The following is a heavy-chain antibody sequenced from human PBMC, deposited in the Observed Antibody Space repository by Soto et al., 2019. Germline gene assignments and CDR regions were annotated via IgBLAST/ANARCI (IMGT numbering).Heavy chain of an antibody. CDR3: ARDSKLYGDYTY. CDR2: IYYSGST. CDR1: GGSISSYY. V-gene: IGHV4-59*01. Sequence: PSETLSLTCTVSGGSISSYYWSWIRQPPGKGLEWIGYIYYSGSTNYNPSLKSRVTISVDTSKNQFSLKLSSVTAADTAVYYCARDSKLYGDYTYWGQATLVTVSS. D-gene: IGHD4-17*01. J-gene: IGHJ4*02.